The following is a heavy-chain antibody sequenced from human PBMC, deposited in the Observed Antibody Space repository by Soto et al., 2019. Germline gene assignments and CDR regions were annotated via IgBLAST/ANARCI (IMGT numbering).Heavy chain of an antibody. CDR3: AREAYYDFWSGNNWFDP. V-gene: IGHV3-48*02. CDR2: ISSSSSTI. D-gene: IGHD3-3*01. CDR1: GFTFSSYS. Sequence: GGSLRLSCAASGFTFSSYSMNWVRQAPGKGLEWVPYISSSSSTIYYADSVKGRFTISRDNAKNSLYLQMNSLRDEDTAVYYCAREAYYDFWSGNNWFDPWGQGTLVTVSS. J-gene: IGHJ5*02.